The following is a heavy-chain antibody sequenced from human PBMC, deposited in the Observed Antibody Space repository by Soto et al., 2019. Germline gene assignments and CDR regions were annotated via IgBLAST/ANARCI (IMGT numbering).Heavy chain of an antibody. D-gene: IGHD3-22*01. CDR2: ISYDGSNK. CDR3: AKGDTMIVVVTPLDY. CDR1: GFTFSSYG. V-gene: IGHV3-30*18. J-gene: IGHJ4*02. Sequence: HPGGSLRRSCAASGFTFSSYGMHWVRQAPGKGLEWVAVISYDGSNKYYADSVKGRFTISRDNSKNTLYLQMNSLRAEDTAVYYCAKGDTMIVVVTPLDYWGQGTLVTVSS.